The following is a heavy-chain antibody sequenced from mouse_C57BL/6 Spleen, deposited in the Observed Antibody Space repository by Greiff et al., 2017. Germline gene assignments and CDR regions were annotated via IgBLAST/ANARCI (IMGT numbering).Heavy chain of an antibody. D-gene: IGHD2-4*01. CDR3: DSIYYYYDEWFAY. V-gene: IGHV5-4*01. J-gene: IGHJ3*01. Sequence: EVQVVESGGGLVKPGGSLKLSCAASGFTFSSYAMSWVRQTPEKRLEWVATISDGGSYTYYTENVKGRFTISRDNAKSNLYLQMSHLKSEDTAMYYCDSIYYYYDEWFAYWGQGTLLTVSA. CDR2: ISDGGSYT. CDR1: GFTFSSYA.